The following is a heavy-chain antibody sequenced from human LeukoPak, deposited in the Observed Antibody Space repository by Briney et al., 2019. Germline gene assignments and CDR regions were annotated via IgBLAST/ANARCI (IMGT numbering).Heavy chain of an antibody. CDR1: GGSITSSSYY. CDR3: ARVTYTTGWDDAFDI. CDR2: INQSGSS. J-gene: IGHJ3*02. D-gene: IGHD6-19*01. Sequence: SETLSLTCTVSGGSITSSSYYWGWIRQPPGKGLEWIGYINQSGSSHYNPSLKSRVSISLDTSNNQFSLRLISVTAADTAVYFCARVTYTTGWDDAFDIWGQGTMISVSS. V-gene: IGHV4-61*05.